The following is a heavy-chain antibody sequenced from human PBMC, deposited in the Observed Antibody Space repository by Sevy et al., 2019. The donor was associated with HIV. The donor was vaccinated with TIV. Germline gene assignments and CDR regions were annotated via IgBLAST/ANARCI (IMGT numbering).Heavy chain of an antibody. CDR1: GFTFSSNA. Sequence: GGSLRLSCAASGFTFSSNAMHWVHQAPGKGLEWVAVLSYDGSNKYYADSVKGRFTISRDNSKNTLYLQMNSLRAEDTAEYYCARVSSGCWGQGTLVTVSS. J-gene: IGHJ4*02. V-gene: IGHV3-30-3*01. CDR2: LSYDGSNK. CDR3: ARVSSGC. D-gene: IGHD6-19*01.